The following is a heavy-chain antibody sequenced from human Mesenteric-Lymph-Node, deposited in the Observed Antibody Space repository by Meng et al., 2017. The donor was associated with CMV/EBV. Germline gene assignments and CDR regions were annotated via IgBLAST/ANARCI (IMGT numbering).Heavy chain of an antibody. CDR3: ARVGNDWSLDY. Sequence: LSCAASGFTFSKYWMHWVRQTPEKGLVWVSRVNIDGCSTNYADSVRGRFTISRDNAKNTLYLQMNNLRAEDTAVYYCARVGNDWSLDYWGPGTLVTVSS. CDR2: VNIDGCST. V-gene: IGHV3-74*01. J-gene: IGHJ4*02. D-gene: IGHD3-9*01. CDR1: GFTFSKYW.